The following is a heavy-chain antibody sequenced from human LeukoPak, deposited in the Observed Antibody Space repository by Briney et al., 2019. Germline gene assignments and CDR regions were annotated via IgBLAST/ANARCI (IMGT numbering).Heavy chain of an antibody. J-gene: IGHJ3*02. D-gene: IGHD3-10*01. V-gene: IGHV3-48*03. CDR2: ISSSGSTI. Sequence: GGSLRLSCAASGFTFSSYEMSWVRQAPGKGLEWVSYISSSGSTIYYADSVKGRFTISRDNAKNSLYLQMNSLRAEDTAVYYCARGFPGSFAFDIWGQGTMVTVSS. CDR1: GFTFSSYE. CDR3: ARGFPGSFAFDI.